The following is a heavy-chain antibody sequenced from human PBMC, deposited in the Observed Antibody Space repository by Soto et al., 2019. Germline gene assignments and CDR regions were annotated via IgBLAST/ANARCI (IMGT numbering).Heavy chain of an antibody. V-gene: IGHV1-46*01. Sequence: QVQLVQSGAEVKNPGASVKVSCKASGYTFTSFYIHWVRQAPGQGLEWMSIINPNGGSTNYAQNLQGRVTLTRDSSTNTVYMELSSLRPEDTAVYYCARGLTSGDYWGQGTLVTVSS. CDR1: GYTFTSFY. J-gene: IGHJ4*02. CDR2: INPNGGST. CDR3: ARGLTSGDY.